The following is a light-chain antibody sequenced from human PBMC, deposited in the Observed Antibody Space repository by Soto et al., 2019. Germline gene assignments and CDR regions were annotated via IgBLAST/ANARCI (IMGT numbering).Light chain of an antibody. V-gene: IGKV1-5*03. CDR1: QNINNW. CDR3: QQYSSDST. Sequence: DIQITQSPSTMSASVGDRVTITCRASQNINNWLAWYQQKPGKAPKLLIYRASILENGVPSRFSGRGSGTDFMFTITSLQPDDFATYSCQQYSSDSTFGQGTKVEIK. CDR2: RAS. J-gene: IGKJ1*01.